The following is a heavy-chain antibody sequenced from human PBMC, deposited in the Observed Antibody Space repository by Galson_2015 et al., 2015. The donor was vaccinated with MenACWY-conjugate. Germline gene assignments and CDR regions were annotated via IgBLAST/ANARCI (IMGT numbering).Heavy chain of an antibody. Sequence: SLRISCAASGFTFSNYWMHWVRQAPGKGLVWVSRIHTGESSTSYADSVRGRFTISRDNAKNTLFLQMNSLTAEDTAVYYCARETFWGPDYRGQGTLVTVSS. CDR2: IHTGESST. D-gene: IGHD3-16*01. V-gene: IGHV3-74*01. CDR1: GFTFSNYW. CDR3: ARETFWGPDY. J-gene: IGHJ4*02.